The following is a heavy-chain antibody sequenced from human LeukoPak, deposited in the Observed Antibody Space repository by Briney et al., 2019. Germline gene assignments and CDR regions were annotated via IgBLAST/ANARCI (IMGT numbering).Heavy chain of an antibody. CDR2: IIPILGIA. V-gene: IGHV1-69*02. J-gene: IGHJ5*02. Sequence: SVKVSCKASGYTFTGYYMHWVRQAPGQGLEWMGRIIPILGIANYAQKFQGRVTITADKSTSTAYMELSSLRSEDTAVYYCAATSGMTTVVTWGQGTLVTVSS. D-gene: IGHD4-23*01. CDR3: AATSGMTTVVT. CDR1: GYTFTGYY.